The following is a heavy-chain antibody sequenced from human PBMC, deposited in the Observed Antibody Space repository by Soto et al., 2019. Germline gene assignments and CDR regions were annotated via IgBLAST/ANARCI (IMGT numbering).Heavy chain of an antibody. CDR3: ARVGQGYYDFWSGLNY. J-gene: IGHJ4*02. Sequence: ASVKVSCKASGYTFTNYAMHWVRQAPGQRLEWMGWINAGNGNTKYSQTFQGRVTITRDTSASTAYMELSRLRSEDTAVYFFARVGQGYYDFWSGLNYWGQGTLVTVSS. CDR2: INAGNGNT. D-gene: IGHD3-3*01. V-gene: IGHV1-3*01. CDR1: GYTFTNYA.